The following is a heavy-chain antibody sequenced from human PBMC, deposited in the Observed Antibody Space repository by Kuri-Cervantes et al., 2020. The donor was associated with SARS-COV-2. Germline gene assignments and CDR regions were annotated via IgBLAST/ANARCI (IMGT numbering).Heavy chain of an antibody. J-gene: IGHJ4*02. V-gene: IGHV3-74*01. Sequence: GGSLRLSCAASGFTLSSYWMHWVRQAPGKGLVWVSRINSDGSSTSYADSVKGRFTISRDNAKNTLYLQMNSLRAEDTAVYYCASTASGSAAPFDYWGQGTLVTVSS. D-gene: IGHD2-2*01. CDR3: ASTASGSAAPFDY. CDR2: INSDGSST. CDR1: GFTLSSYW.